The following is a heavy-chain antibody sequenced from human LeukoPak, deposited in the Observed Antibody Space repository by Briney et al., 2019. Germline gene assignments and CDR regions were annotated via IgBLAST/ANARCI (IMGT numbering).Heavy chain of an antibody. CDR2: IFHSGNT. CDR1: GHSISSTNW. D-gene: IGHD1-26*01. J-gene: IGHJ4*02. V-gene: IGHV4-4*02. CDR3: ATSIVGTMGIFDH. Sequence: SETLSLTCDVSGHSISSTNWWNWVRQSPGKGLEWIGEIFHSGNTNYNPSLKSRVAMSVDKSKNQFSLQLTSVTAADTAVYYCATSIVGTMGIFDHWGQGALVTVSS.